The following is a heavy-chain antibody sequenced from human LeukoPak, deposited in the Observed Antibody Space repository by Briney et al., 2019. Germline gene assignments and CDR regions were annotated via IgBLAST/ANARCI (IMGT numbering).Heavy chain of an antibody. CDR1: GYTFTSYG. V-gene: IGHV1-18*01. D-gene: IGHD6-13*01. Sequence: ASVKVSCKASGYTFTSYGISWVRQAPGQGLEWMGWISAYNGITNYAQKLQGRVTMTTDTSTSTAYMELRSLRSDDTAVYYCAKPPLAAVVTSPSYSSMAVWAKGTTFPVPS. J-gene: IGHJ6*03. CDR3: AKPPLAAVVTSPSYSSMAV. CDR2: ISAYNGIT.